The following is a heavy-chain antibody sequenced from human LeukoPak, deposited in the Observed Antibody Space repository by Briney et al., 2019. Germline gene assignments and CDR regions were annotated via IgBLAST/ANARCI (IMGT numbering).Heavy chain of an antibody. CDR3: ARDAFTPNPYYGMDV. CDR1: GYTFTSHY. Sequence: ASVKVSCKASGYTFTSHYMHWVRQAPGQGLEWMGIINPSGGNTNYAQKFQGRVTMTRDTSTSIVYMELSSLRSEDTAVYYCARDAFTPNPYYGMDVWGQGTTVTVSS. J-gene: IGHJ6*02. CDR2: INPSGGNT. V-gene: IGHV1-46*01. D-gene: IGHD1-14*01.